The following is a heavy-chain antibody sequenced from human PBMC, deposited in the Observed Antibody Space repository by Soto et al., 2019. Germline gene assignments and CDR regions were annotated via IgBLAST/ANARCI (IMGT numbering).Heavy chain of an antibody. V-gene: IGHV3-21*01. Sequence: GGSLRLSCAASGFTFSSYSMNWVRQAPGKGLEWVSSISSSSSYIYYADSVKGRFTISRDNAKNSLYLQMNSLRAEDTAVYYCARVREGLLTGYYAYYYYMDVWGKGTTVTVSS. CDR2: ISSSSSYI. CDR3: ARVREGLLTGYYAYYYYMDV. J-gene: IGHJ6*03. CDR1: GFTFSSYS. D-gene: IGHD3-9*01.